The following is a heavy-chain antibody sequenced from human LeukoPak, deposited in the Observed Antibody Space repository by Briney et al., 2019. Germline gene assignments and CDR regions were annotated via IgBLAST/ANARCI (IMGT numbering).Heavy chain of an antibody. CDR3: ARDGPAQMVDFDY. CDR2: LHPSSGAT. D-gene: IGHD3-10*01. CDR1: GYTFTGSGWY. V-gene: IGHV1-2*02. Sequence: ASVKVSCKASGYTFTGSGWYLYWLRQAPGQGLECVGYLHPSSGATGYAQKFQGRVAMTTDTSISTAYMELSRLRPVDTAMYYCARDGPAQMVDFDYWGQGTLVTVSS. J-gene: IGHJ4*02.